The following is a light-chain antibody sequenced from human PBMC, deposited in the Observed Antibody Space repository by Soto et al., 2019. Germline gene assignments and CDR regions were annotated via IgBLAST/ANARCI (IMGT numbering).Light chain of an antibody. Sequence: SVLTQPASVSGSPGQSITISCTGTSSDVGGYNYVFWYQQHPGKAPKLMIYDVSNRPSGVSNRFSGSKSGNTASLTISGLQAEDEADYYCSSYTSSSTVVFGGGTKLTVL. J-gene: IGLJ2*01. CDR1: SSDVGGYNY. CDR2: DVS. CDR3: SSYTSSSTVV. V-gene: IGLV2-14*01.